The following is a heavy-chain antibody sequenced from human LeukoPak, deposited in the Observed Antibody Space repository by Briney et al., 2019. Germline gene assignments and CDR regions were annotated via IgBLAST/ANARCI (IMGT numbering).Heavy chain of an antibody. V-gene: IGHV3-66*01. CDR1: GFTFSSYA. J-gene: IGHJ6*02. CDR2: IYSGGST. CDR3: ATGRDSNYYYYGMDV. D-gene: IGHD5-24*01. Sequence: GGSLRLSCAASGFTFSSYAMSWVRQAPGKGLEWVSVIYSGGSTYYADSVKGRFTISRDNSKNTLYLQMNSLRAEDTAVYYCATGRDSNYYYYGMDVWGQGTTVTVSS.